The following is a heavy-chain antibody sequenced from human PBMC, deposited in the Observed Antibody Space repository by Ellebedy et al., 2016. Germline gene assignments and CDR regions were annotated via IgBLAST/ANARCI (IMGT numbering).Heavy chain of an antibody. Sequence: SVKVSXXASGGTFSSYAISWVRQAPGQGLEWMGGIIPIFGTANYAQKFQGRVTITADESTSTAYMELSSLRSEDTAVYYCARAITVTTGRFHQFDYWGQGTLVTVSS. CDR3: ARAITVTTGRFHQFDY. CDR2: IIPIFGTA. J-gene: IGHJ4*02. CDR1: GGTFSSYA. D-gene: IGHD4-17*01. V-gene: IGHV1-69*13.